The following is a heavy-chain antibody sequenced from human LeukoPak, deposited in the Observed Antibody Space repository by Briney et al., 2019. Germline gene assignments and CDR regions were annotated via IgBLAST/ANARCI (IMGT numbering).Heavy chain of an antibody. CDR3: ARGLWFGESFRNGWFDP. J-gene: IGHJ5*02. CDR1: GGSITSYH. CDR2: IYYSGST. D-gene: IGHD3-10*01. Sequence: PSETLSLTCTVSGGSITSYHWSWIRQPPGKGLEWIGYIYYSGSTNYNPSLKSRVTISVDTSKNQFSLKLSSVTAADTAVYYCARGLWFGESFRNGWFDPWGQGTLVTVSS. V-gene: IGHV4-59*01.